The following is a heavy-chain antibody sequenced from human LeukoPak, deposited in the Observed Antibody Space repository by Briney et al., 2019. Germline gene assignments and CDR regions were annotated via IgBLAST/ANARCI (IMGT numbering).Heavy chain of an antibody. V-gene: IGHV3-20*04. J-gene: IGHJ4*02. CDR2: INWNGGST. CDR1: GFTFDESV. Sequence: GGSLRLSCAASGFTFDESVMSWVRQAPGKGLGWVSGINWNGGSTGYADSVKGRFTISRDNAKNSLYLQMSSLRAEDTALYYCARDWFTRLGELSPDRAFDYWGQGTLVTVSS. D-gene: IGHD3-16*02. CDR3: ARDWFTRLGELSPDRAFDY.